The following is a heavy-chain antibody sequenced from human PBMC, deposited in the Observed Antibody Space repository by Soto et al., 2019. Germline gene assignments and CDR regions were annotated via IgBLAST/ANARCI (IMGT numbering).Heavy chain of an antibody. CDR1: GFTFSSYA. D-gene: IGHD2-15*01. CDR3: ARTSDIVVVVAATSLFDY. CDR2: ISYDGSNK. Sequence: QVQLVESGGGVVQPGRSLRLSCAASGFTFSSYAMHRVRQAPGKGLEWVAVISYDGSNKYYADSVKGRFTISRDNSKNTLYLQMNSLRAEDTAVYYCARTSDIVVVVAATSLFDYWGQGTLVTVSS. J-gene: IGHJ4*02. V-gene: IGHV3-30-3*01.